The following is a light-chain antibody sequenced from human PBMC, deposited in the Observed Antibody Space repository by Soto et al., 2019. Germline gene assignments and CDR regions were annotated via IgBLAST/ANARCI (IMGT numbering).Light chain of an antibody. V-gene: IGKV3-20*01. CDR1: QRITDRY. Sequence: ENVLTQSPGTLSLSPGEIATVSFSASQRITDRYLAWYQQTPGQAPRLLIYGASWRATGVPDRFSGSGSGTDFTLTISRLEPEDSAVYYCQQYYSMPFTFGGGTKVDIK. CDR2: GAS. CDR3: QQYYSMPFT. J-gene: IGKJ4*01.